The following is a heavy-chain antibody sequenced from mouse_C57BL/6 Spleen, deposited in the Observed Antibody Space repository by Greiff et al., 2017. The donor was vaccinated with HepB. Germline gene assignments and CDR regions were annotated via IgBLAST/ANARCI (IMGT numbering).Heavy chain of an antibody. D-gene: IGHD3-3*01. J-gene: IGHJ4*01. V-gene: IGHV1-18*01. CDR3: AREDRDYYAMDY. CDR1: GYTFTDYN. CDR2: INPNNGGT. Sequence: VQLQQSGPELVKPGASVKIPCKASGYTFTDYNMDWVKQSHGKSLEWIGDINPNNGGTIYNQKFKGKATLTVDKSSSTAYMELRSLTSEDTAVYYCAREDRDYYAMDYWGQGTSVTVSS.